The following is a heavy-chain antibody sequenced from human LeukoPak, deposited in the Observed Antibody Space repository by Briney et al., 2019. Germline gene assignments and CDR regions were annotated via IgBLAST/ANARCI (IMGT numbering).Heavy chain of an antibody. J-gene: IGHJ4*02. Sequence: PGGSLRLSCAASGFTFSSYSMNWVRQAPGKGLEWVSSISRSSNYKYYANSVKGRFTISRDNAKNSLYLQMNSLRAEDTAVYYCVRDRDSVAGTSGNCGYWGQGTLVTVSS. CDR2: ISRSSNYK. CDR3: VRDRDSVAGTSGNCGY. D-gene: IGHD6-19*01. CDR1: GFTFSSYS. V-gene: IGHV3-21*01.